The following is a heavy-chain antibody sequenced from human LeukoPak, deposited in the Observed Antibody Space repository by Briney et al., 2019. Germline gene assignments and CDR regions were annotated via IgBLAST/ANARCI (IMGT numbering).Heavy chain of an antibody. D-gene: IGHD3-10*01. CDR3: AKDRGIISDY. CDR2: ISGSGGST. CDR1: GFTFSSYG. J-gene: IGHJ4*02. Sequence: PGGSLRLSCAASGFTFSSYGMSWVRQAPGKGLDWVSAISGSGGSTYYADSVKGRFSISRDNSKNTLYLQMNSLRAEDTAVYYCAKDRGIISDYWGQGTLVTVSS. V-gene: IGHV3-23*01.